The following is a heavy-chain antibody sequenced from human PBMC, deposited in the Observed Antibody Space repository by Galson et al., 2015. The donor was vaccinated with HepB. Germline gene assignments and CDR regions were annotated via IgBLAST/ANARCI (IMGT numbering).Heavy chain of an antibody. CDR1: GFTFSSYA. D-gene: IGHD5-18*01. CDR2: IRSNGGST. CDR3: VKAAGYSYDRLYYYGMDV. V-gene: IGHV3-64D*06. J-gene: IGHJ6*02. Sequence: SLRLSCAASGFTFSSYAMHWVRQAPGKGLEYVSAIRSNGGSTYYADSVKGRFTISRDNSKNTLYLQMSSLRAEDTAVYYCVKAAGYSYDRLYYYGMDVWGQGTTVTVSS.